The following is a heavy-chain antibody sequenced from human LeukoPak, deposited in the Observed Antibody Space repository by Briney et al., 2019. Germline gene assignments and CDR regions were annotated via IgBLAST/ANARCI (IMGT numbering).Heavy chain of an antibody. CDR3: ARARDGHINNWFDP. CDR1: GGSINSYY. D-gene: IGHD5-24*01. Sequence: SETLSLTCTVSGGSINSYYWSWSRQPPGKGLEWIGYIYYSGSTEYNPPLKSRVTISVDTSKNQFSLKMSSVTAADTAVYYCARARDGHINNWFDPWGQGTLVTVSS. V-gene: IGHV4-59*01. CDR2: IYYSGST. J-gene: IGHJ5*02.